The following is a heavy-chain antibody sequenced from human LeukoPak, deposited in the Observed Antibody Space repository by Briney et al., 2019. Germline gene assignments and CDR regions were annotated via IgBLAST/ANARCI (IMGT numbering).Heavy chain of an antibody. J-gene: IGHJ4*02. CDR1: GFTFSSHA. Sequence: GGSLRLSCAASGFTFSSHAMHWVRQAPGKGLEYVSAISSNGGSTYYANSVKGRFTISRDNSKNMLYLQMGSLRAEDMAVYYCARQAPTLRNYFDYWGQGTLVTVSS. CDR2: ISSNGGST. V-gene: IGHV3-64*01. CDR3: ARQAPTLRNYFDY. D-gene: IGHD4-17*01.